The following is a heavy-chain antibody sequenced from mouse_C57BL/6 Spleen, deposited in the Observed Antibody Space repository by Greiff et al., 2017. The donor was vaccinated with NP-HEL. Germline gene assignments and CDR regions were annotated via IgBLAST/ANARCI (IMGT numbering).Heavy chain of an antibody. CDR2: INPSTGGT. D-gene: IGHD1-1*01. Sequence: EVQLQQSGPELVKPGASVKISCKASGYSFTGYYMNWVKQSPEKSLEWIGEINPSTGGTTYNQKFKAKATLTVDKSSSTAYMQLKSLTSEDSAVYYCARGTTVVERYFDVWGTGTTVTVSS. CDR3: ARGTTVVERYFDV. V-gene: IGHV1-42*01. CDR1: GYSFTGYY. J-gene: IGHJ1*03.